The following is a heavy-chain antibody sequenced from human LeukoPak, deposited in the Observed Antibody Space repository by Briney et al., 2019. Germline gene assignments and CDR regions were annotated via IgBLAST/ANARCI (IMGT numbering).Heavy chain of an antibody. CDR1: GGSFSGYY. V-gene: IGHV4-34*01. Sequence: SETLSLTCAVYGGSFSGYYWSWIRQPPGKGLEWIGEINHSGSTNYSPSLKSRGTISVDTSKNQFSLKLSSVTAADTAVYYCARGPWFGELGYYYYYTDVWGKGTTVTASS. CDR2: INHSGST. D-gene: IGHD3-10*01. CDR3: ARGPWFGELGYYYYYTDV. J-gene: IGHJ6*03.